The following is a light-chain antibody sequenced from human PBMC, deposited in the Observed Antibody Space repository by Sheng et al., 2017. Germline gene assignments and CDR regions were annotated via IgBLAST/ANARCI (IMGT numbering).Light chain of an antibody. CDR3: NSRDSSGNQPVI. J-gene: IGLJ2*01. CDR1: SLRNYY. CDR2: GKN. Sequence: SSELTQDPAVSVALGQTVRITCQGDSLRNYYASWYQQKPGQAPVLVIYGKNNRPSGIPDRFSGSSSGNTASLTITGAQAEDEADYYCNSRDSSGNQPVIFGGGTKLTVL. V-gene: IGLV3-19*01.